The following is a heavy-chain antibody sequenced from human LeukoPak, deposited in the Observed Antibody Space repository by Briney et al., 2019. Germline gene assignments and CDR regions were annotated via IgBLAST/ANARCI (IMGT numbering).Heavy chain of an antibody. CDR1: GFTFSSYE. Sequence: GGSLRLSCAASGFTFSSYEMNWVRQAPGKGLEWVSYISSSGSTIYYADSVKGRFTISRDNAKNSLYLQMNSLRAEDTAVYYCARDNGWLQLTYFDYWGQGTLVTVSS. D-gene: IGHD5-24*01. CDR3: ARDNGWLQLTYFDY. CDR2: ISSSGSTI. J-gene: IGHJ4*02. V-gene: IGHV3-48*03.